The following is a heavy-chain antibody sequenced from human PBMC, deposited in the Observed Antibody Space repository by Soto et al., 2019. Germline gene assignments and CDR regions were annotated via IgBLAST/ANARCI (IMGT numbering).Heavy chain of an antibody. Sequence: QVQLLQSGAEVKKPGASVKVSCKASGYTFTSFYMHWVRQAPGQGLEWMGIINPSGGSTNYAQKFQGRVTITRDTSTSTVYMELSSLRSEDTAVYYCTRDLQSDYDFWGQGTLVTVSS. CDR1: GYTFTSFY. V-gene: IGHV1-46*03. CDR2: INPSGGST. CDR3: TRDLQSDYDF. D-gene: IGHD4-17*01. J-gene: IGHJ4*02.